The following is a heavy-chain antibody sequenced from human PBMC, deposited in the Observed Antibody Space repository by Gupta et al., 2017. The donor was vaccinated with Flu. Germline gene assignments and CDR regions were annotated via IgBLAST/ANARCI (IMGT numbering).Heavy chain of an antibody. J-gene: IGHJ4*02. Sequence: QVQLVQSGAEVKRPGASVKVPCKASGYTFTNYGISWVRQAPGQGLEWMGGISAYNGNTNYAQRLQGRVTMTTDTSTGTAYMELKRLRSDDTAVYYCSRDLAYCSTGVCFTHFDYWVQGTLRTVSS. D-gene: IGHD2-8*01. CDR2: ISAYNGNT. CDR1: GYTFTNYG. CDR3: SRDLAYCSTGVCFTHFDY. V-gene: IGHV1-18*01.